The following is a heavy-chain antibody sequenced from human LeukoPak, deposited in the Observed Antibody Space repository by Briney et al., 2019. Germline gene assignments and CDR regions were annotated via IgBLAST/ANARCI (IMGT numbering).Heavy chain of an antibody. Sequence: GASVKVSCKASGYSFTSHYMHWVRQAPGRGLEWMGLINPRGTATRYAESFQGRLTLTRDLSTSTDYMELSSLRSDDTAVYFCARDTSEGDYAWWFDPWGQGTLVTAAS. CDR3: ARDTSEGDYAWWFDP. CDR2: INPRGTAT. J-gene: IGHJ5*02. D-gene: IGHD3-16*01. CDR1: GYSFTSHY. V-gene: IGHV1-46*01.